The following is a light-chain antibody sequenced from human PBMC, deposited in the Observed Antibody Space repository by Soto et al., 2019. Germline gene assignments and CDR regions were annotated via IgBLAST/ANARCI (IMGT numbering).Light chain of an antibody. Sequence: QSALTQPASVSGSPGQSITISCIGTSSDVGFHNYVSWYQQDPGKAPKLKIYDVTKRPSGVSNRFSGSKSGNTASLTISGLKAEDEADYYGGSFTSSNTLVFGTGTKLTVL. CDR1: SSDVGFHNY. V-gene: IGLV2-14*01. J-gene: IGLJ1*01. CDR3: GSFTSSNTLV. CDR2: DVT.